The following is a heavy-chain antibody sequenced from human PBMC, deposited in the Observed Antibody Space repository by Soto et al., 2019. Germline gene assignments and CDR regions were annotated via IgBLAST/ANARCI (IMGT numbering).Heavy chain of an antibody. Sequence: QVQLVESGGGVIQPGWSLRLSCVVSGFTFSGYGMHCVRQAPGKGLEWVAVIWYDGSKQYYADSVSGRFTISRDDSKNTLYLQKNSLRGEDTAVYYCARCSPGLVSDMWGQGTMVTVSS. CDR2: IWYDGSKQ. CDR1: GFTFSGYG. D-gene: IGHD3-22*01. CDR3: ARCSPGLVSDM. V-gene: IGHV3-33*01. J-gene: IGHJ3*02.